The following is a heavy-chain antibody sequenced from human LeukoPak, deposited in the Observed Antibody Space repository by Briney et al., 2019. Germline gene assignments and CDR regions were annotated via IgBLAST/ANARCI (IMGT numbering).Heavy chain of an antibody. D-gene: IGHD3-22*01. V-gene: IGHV3-23*01. CDR2: ITGNGGRA. J-gene: IGHJ4*02. Sequence: GGSLRLSCAASGLAFTNFAMIWVRQAPGKGLEWVSSITGNGGRAYYADSVKGRFTISRDNSMNTLHLQMNSLRAEDTAVYYCAKCPHYDGSGFYFDYWGQGALVTVSS. CDR3: AKCPHYDGSGFYFDY. CDR1: GLAFTNFA.